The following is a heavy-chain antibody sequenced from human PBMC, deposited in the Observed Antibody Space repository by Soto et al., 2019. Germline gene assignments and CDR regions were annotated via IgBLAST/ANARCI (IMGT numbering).Heavy chain of an antibody. V-gene: IGHV4-34*01. Sequence: SETLSLTCAVYGGSFSGYYWSWIRQPPGKGLEWIGEINHSGSTNYNPSLKSRVTISVDTSKNQFSLKLSSVTAADTAAYYCARAKTTIFGVVIPLDVWGQGTTVTVS. CDR2: INHSGST. CDR1: GGSFSGYY. D-gene: IGHD3-3*01. J-gene: IGHJ6*02. CDR3: ARAKTTIFGVVIPLDV.